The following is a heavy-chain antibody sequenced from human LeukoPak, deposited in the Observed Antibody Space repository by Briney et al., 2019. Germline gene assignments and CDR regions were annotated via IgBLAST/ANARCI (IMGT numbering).Heavy chain of an antibody. CDR2: IYSGGST. V-gene: IGHV3-53*01. CDR3: ARGHSYGADYYYYMDV. D-gene: IGHD5-18*01. Sequence: GGSLRLSCAASGFTVSSNYMSWVRQAPGKGLELVSVIYSGGSTYYADSVKGRFTISRDNSKNTLYLQMNSLRAEDTAVYYCARGHSYGADYYYYMDVWGKGTTVTVSS. CDR1: GFTVSSNY. J-gene: IGHJ6*03.